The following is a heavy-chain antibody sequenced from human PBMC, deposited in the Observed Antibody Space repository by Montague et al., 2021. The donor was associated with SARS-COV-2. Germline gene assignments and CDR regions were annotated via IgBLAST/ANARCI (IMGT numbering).Heavy chain of an antibody. Sequence: TLSLTCTVSGGSISSGGYYWSWIRQHQGKGLEWIGYIYYSGSTYYNPSLKSRVTISVDTSKNQFSLKLSSVTAADTAVYYCARATRSLVVLNWFDPWGQGTLVTVSS. CDR2: IYYSGST. D-gene: IGHD3-22*01. V-gene: IGHV4-31*03. CDR1: GGSISSGGYY. CDR3: ARATRSLVVLNWFDP. J-gene: IGHJ5*02.